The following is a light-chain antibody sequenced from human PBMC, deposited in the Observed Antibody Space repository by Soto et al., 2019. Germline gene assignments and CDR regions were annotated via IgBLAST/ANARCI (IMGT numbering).Light chain of an antibody. CDR2: GAF. CDR1: QSVTSNY. J-gene: IGKJ1*01. CDR3: QQYGSSSGT. V-gene: IGKV3-20*01. Sequence: EIVLTQSPGTLSLSPGERATLSCRAIQSVTSNYLAWYQQKPGQAPRPLLFGAFIRDTGIPDRFSGSGSGSDFTLTIRRLESEDCGVYYCQQYGSSSGTFGQGTKGDI.